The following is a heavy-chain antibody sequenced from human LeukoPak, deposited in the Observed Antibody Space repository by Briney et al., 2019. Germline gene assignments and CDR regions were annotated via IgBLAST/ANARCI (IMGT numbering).Heavy chain of an antibody. Sequence: PGGSLRLSCAASGSTFSRYGMHWVRQAPGKGLEWVTVIWYDGSNENYADFVKGRFTISRDNSKNTLYLQMNSLRAEDTAVYYCVRNTVTDDGFDIWGQGTMVTVSP. CDR3: VRNTVTDDGFDI. CDR2: IWYDGSNE. J-gene: IGHJ3*02. V-gene: IGHV3-33*01. D-gene: IGHD4-17*01. CDR1: GSTFSRYG.